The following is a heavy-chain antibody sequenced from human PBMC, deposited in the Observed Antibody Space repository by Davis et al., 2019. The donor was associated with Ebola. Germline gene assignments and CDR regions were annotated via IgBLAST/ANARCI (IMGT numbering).Heavy chain of an antibody. CDR1: GFTFSSYA. V-gene: IGHV3-23*01. CDR3: ATELNGDAFDV. CDR2: ISGNGDTT. D-gene: IGHD1-1*01. J-gene: IGHJ3*01. Sequence: PGGSLRLSCAASGFTFSSYAMNWVRQAPGKGLEWVSTISGNGDTTYSADSVRGRFTISRDNSKNTLYLQMNSLRAEDTGVYYCATELNGDAFDVWGRGTMVTVSS.